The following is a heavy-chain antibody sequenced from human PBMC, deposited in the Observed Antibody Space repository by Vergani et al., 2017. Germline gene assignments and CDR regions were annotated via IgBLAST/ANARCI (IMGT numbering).Heavy chain of an antibody. V-gene: IGHV4-61*02. J-gene: IGHJ4*02. D-gene: IGHD4-23*01. Sequence: QVQLQESGPGLVKPSQTLSLTCTVSGDSISSGRYYWSWIRQPAGKGLEWIGRIFTNGSTNYNPSLKSRVTISVDTSKNQFSRKLSSLTAADTAVYYCATYTVITTGGYFDYWGQGTLVTVSS. CDR1: GDSISSGRYY. CDR2: IFTNGST. CDR3: ATYTVITTGGYFDY.